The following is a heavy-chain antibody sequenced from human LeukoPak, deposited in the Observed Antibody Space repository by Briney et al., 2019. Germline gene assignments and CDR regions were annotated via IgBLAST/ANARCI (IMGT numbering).Heavy chain of an antibody. Sequence: PSETLSLTCTVCGDSISSYYWSWIRQPAGKGLEWIGRIYTSGSTNYNPSLKRRVAMSVDTSKKQFSLKLSSVTAADTAVYYCARDPYGSGKGFDYWGQGTLVTVSS. D-gene: IGHD3-10*01. CDR3: ARDPYGSGKGFDY. CDR1: GDSISSYY. V-gene: IGHV4-4*07. CDR2: IYTSGST. J-gene: IGHJ4*02.